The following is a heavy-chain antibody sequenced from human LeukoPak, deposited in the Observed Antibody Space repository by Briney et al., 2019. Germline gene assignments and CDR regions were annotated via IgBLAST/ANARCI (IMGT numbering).Heavy chain of an antibody. CDR3: AKRNLLWFGGSIFDY. J-gene: IGHJ4*02. V-gene: IGHV3-33*06. Sequence: GGSLRLSCAASGFTFSSYGMHWVRQAPGKGLEWVAVIWYDGSNKYYADSVKGRFTISRDNSKNTLYLQMNSLRAEDTAVYYCAKRNLLWFGGSIFDYWGQGTLVTVSS. CDR1: GFTFSSYG. D-gene: IGHD3-10*01. CDR2: IWYDGSNK.